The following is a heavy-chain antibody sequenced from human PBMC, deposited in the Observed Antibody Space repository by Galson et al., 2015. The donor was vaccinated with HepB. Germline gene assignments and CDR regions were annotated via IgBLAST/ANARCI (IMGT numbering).Heavy chain of an antibody. CDR1: GFTFSNAW. Sequence: SLRLSCAASGFTFSNAWMSWVRQAPGKGLEWVGRIKSKTDGGTTDYAAPVKGRFTISRDDSKNTLYLQMNSLKTEDTAVYYCTTVGDTAMVHWDNDAFDIWGQGTMVTVSS. CDR2: IKSKTDGGTT. V-gene: IGHV3-15*01. D-gene: IGHD5-18*01. CDR3: TTVGDTAMVHWDNDAFDI. J-gene: IGHJ3*02.